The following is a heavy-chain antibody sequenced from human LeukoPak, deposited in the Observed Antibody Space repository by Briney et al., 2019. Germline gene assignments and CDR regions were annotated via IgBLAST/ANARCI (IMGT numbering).Heavy chain of an antibody. D-gene: IGHD4-17*01. CDR1: GGPINNYY. Sequence: TSETLSPPCTVPGGPINNYYWTWIRQPPGKGLGGIGYVYYTGSTYYNPSLKSRVTISVDSSKNQFSLKLNSVTAADTAVYYCARDSSTVTTRHFDYWGQGTLVTVSS. J-gene: IGHJ4*02. CDR3: ARDSSTVTTRHFDY. V-gene: IGHV4-59*01. CDR2: VYYTGST.